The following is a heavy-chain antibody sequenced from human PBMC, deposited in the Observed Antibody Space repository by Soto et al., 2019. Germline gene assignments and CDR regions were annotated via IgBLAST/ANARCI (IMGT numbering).Heavy chain of an antibody. CDR1: GFTFISYW. J-gene: IGHJ4*02. V-gene: IGHV3-7*01. Sequence: GGSLRLSCAASGFTFISYWMSWVRQAPGKGLEWVANIKQDGSEKYYVDSVKGRFTISRDNAKNSLYLQMNSLRAEDTAVYYCARDRMGDIVVVPAASSTFDYWGQGTLVTVSS. CDR2: IKQDGSEK. CDR3: ARDRMGDIVVVPAASSTFDY. D-gene: IGHD2-2*01.